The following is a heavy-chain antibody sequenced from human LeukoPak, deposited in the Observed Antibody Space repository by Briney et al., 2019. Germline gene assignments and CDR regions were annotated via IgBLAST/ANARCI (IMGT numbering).Heavy chain of an antibody. CDR2: IYHSGST. J-gene: IGHJ5*02. CDR1: GYSISSGYY. Sequence: TSETLSLTCTVSGYSISSGYYWGWIRQPPGKGLEWIGSIYHSGSTYYNPSLKSRVTISVDTSKNQFSLKLSSVTAADTAVYYCATDYGDYGPKAGNWFDPWGQGTLVTVSS. V-gene: IGHV4-38-2*02. D-gene: IGHD4-17*01. CDR3: ATDYGDYGPKAGNWFDP.